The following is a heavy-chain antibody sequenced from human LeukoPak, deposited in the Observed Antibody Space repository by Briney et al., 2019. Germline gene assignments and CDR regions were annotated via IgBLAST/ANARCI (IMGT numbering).Heavy chain of an antibody. CDR1: GYTFTGYY. V-gene: IGHV1-2*02. CDR2: INPNSGGT. J-gene: IGHJ4*02. Sequence: ASVKVSCKASGYTFTGYYMHWVRQAPGQGLEWMGWINPNSGGTNYAQKFQGRVTMTRDTSISTAYMELSRLRSDDTAVDYCARDLVVPASRGDYWGQGTLVTASS. D-gene: IGHD2-2*01. CDR3: ARDLVVPASRGDY.